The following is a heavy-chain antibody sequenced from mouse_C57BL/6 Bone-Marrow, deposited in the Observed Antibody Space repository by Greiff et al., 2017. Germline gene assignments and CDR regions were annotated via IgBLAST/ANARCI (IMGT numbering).Heavy chain of an antibody. J-gene: IGHJ4*01. CDR3: ASPRYYGCRYAVDY. Sequence: QVQLQQPGAELVKPGASVKLSCKASGYTFTSYWMHWVKQRPGRGLEWIGRIGPNSGGTKYNEKFKSKATLTVDKPSSTAYMQLSSLTSEDSAVYYCASPRYYGCRYAVDYWGQGTSVTVSS. V-gene: IGHV1-72*01. D-gene: IGHD1-1*01. CDR1: GYTFTSYW. CDR2: IGPNSGGT.